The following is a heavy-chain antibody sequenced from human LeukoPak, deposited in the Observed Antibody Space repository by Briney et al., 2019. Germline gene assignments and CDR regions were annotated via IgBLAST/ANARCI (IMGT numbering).Heavy chain of an antibody. V-gene: IGHV3-30-3*01. Sequence: PGGSLRLSCAASGFTFSSYAMHWVRQAPGKGLEWVAVISYDGSNKYYADSVKGRFTISRDNSKNTLYLQMNSLRAEDTAVCYCARDWNQLLLDYWGQGNLVTVSS. CDR2: ISYDGSNK. D-gene: IGHD2-2*01. CDR1: GFTFSSYA. CDR3: ARDWNQLLLDY. J-gene: IGHJ4*02.